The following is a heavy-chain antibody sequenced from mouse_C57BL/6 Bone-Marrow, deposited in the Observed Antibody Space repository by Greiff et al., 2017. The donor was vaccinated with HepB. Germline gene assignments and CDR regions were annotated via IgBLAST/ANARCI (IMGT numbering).Heavy chain of an antibody. CDR2: INPYNGGT. J-gene: IGHJ4*01. CDR3: ARKGSSRYYYAMDY. V-gene: IGHV1-19*01. D-gene: IGHD1-1*01. Sequence: VQLQQSGPVLVKPGASVKMSCKASGYTFTDYYMNWVKQSHGKSLEWIGVINPYNGGTSYNQKFKGKATLTVDKSSSTAYMELNSLTSEDSAVYYCARKGSSRYYYAMDYWGQGTSVTVSS. CDR1: GYTFTDYY.